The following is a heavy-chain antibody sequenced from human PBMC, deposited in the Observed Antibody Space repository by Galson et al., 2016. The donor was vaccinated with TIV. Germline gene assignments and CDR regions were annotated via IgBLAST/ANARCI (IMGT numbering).Heavy chain of an antibody. CDR3: ARDAGAYFYYGMDV. D-gene: IGHD7-27*01. CDR2: ISYDGSNK. Sequence: SLRLSCAASGFTFSMYNIHWVRQAPGKGLEWVAVISYDGSNKNYADSVKGRSTISRDNSGNTLYLQMNSLRPEDTAVYYCARDAGAYFYYGMDVWGQGTTVTVSS. J-gene: IGHJ6*02. CDR1: GFTFSMYN. V-gene: IGHV3-30-3*01.